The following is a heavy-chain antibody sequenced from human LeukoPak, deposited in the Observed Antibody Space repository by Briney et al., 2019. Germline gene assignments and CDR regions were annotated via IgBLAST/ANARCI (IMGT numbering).Heavy chain of an antibody. Sequence: GGSLRLSCAASGFTFSSYWMHWVRQAPGKGLVWVSRINSDGSSTSYADSVKGRFTISRDNAKNTLYLQMNSLRAEDTSVYYCARDSADSNVLYWGQGTLVTVSS. CDR2: INSDGSST. CDR1: GFTFSSYW. V-gene: IGHV3-74*01. CDR3: ARDSADSNVLY. D-gene: IGHD4-11*01. J-gene: IGHJ4*02.